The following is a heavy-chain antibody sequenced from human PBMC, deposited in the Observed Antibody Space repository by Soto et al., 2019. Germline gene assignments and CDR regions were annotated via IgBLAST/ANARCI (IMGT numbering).Heavy chain of an antibody. Sequence: PLRLSCAASGFTFSSYGMHWVRQAPGKGLEWVAVISYDGSNKYYADSVKGRFTISRDNSKNTLYLQMNSLRAEDTAVYYCAKDGKVEIVVVPAAIYDNYYGMDVWGQGTTVTVSS. CDR2: ISYDGSNK. D-gene: IGHD2-2*01. V-gene: IGHV3-30*18. CDR3: AKDGKVEIVVVPAAIYDNYYGMDV. CDR1: GFTFSSYG. J-gene: IGHJ6*02.